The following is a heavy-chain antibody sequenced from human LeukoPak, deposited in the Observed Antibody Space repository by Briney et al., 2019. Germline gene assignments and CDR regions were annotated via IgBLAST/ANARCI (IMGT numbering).Heavy chain of an antibody. D-gene: IGHD3-22*01. V-gene: IGHV1-2*06. CDR1: GYTFTGYY. CDR2: INPNNGGT. Sequence: GASVKVSCKASGYTFTGYYIHWVRQAPGQGLEWMGRINPNNGGTNYAQKFQGRVTMTRDMSMSTAYMELSSLRSEDTAVYYCARSPSRDSSGYYDDDYWGQGTLVTVSS. CDR3: ARSPSRDSSGYYDDDY. J-gene: IGHJ4*02.